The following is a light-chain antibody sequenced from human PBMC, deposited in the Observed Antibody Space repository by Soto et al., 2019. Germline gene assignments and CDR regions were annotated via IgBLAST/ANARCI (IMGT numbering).Light chain of an antibody. J-gene: IGKJ1*01. Sequence: DIQMTQSPSTLSASVGDRVTITCRATQNINTWLDWYQQKPGKAPKLLIYRASSLESGVPSRFSGRGSGTDFTLTISSLQPEDFATYFCLQYNSDFRTFGQGTKVDIK. V-gene: IGKV1-5*03. CDR3: LQYNSDFRT. CDR2: RAS. CDR1: QNINTW.